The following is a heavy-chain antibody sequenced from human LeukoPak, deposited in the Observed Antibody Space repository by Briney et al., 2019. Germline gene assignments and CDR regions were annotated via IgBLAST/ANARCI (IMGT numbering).Heavy chain of an antibody. CDR2: IDHSGST. CDR1: GRSFSDDF. J-gene: IGHJ5*02. CDR3: ARGFIAVAGTALNWFDP. D-gene: IGHD6-19*01. Sequence: PSETLSLTCAVSGRSFSDDFWTWVRQFPGKGLEWIGEIDHSGSTNYNPSLKSRVSMSFDTSKNQFSLQLTSVTAADTAVYFCARGFIAVAGTALNWFDPWGPGTLATVSS. V-gene: IGHV4-34*01.